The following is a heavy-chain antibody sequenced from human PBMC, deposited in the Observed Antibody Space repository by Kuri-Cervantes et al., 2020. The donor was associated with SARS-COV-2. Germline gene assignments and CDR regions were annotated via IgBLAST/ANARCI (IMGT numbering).Heavy chain of an antibody. J-gene: IGHJ2*01. CDR1: GFTFSTYS. Sequence: GGSLRLSCAASGFTFSTYSMNLVRQAPGKGLEWVSYISSGSSTIYYADSVKGRFTITRDNARNSLYLQMNSLRAEDTAVYYCARDPHITLIRGAYFDLWGRGTLVTVSS. CDR3: ARDPHITLIRGAYFDL. CDR2: ISSGSSTI. D-gene: IGHD3-10*01. V-gene: IGHV3-48*01.